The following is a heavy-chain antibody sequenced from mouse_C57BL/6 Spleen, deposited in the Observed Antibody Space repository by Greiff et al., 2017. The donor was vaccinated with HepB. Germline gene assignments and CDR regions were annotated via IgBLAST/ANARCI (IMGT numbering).Heavy chain of an antibody. Sequence: EVQGVESGGGLVKPGGSLKLSCAASGFTFSSYTMSWVRQTPEKRLEWVATISGGGGNTYYPDSVKGRFTISRDNAKNTLYLQMSSLRSEDTALYYCARPLSSRFAYWGQGTLVTVSA. J-gene: IGHJ3*01. V-gene: IGHV5-9*01. D-gene: IGHD1-1*01. CDR3: ARPLSSRFAY. CDR1: GFTFSSYT. CDR2: ISGGGGNT.